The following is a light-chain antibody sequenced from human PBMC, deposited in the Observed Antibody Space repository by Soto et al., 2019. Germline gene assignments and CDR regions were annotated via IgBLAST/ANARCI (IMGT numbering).Light chain of an antibody. CDR3: QQYCISPHT. Sequence: EIVLTQSPGTLSLSPGERATLSCRASQSVNINYLAWYQHRPGQAPRLLIYGASRRAAGIPDRFSGSGSGTDFTLTIARLEPEDFAVFYCQQYCISPHTFGQGTKLEIK. CDR1: QSVNINY. CDR2: GAS. J-gene: IGKJ2*01. V-gene: IGKV3-20*01.